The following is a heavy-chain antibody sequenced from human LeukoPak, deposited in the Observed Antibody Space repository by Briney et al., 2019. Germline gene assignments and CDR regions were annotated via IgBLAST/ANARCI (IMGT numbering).Heavy chain of an antibody. CDR3: AKGPPGGELLPFDY. CDR2: ISGSGGST. Sequence: GGSLRLSCVASGFTFSSYAMSWVRQAPGKGLEWVSGISGSGGSTYYADTVKGRFTISRDNSKNTLYLQMNSLRAEDTAVYYCAKGPPGGELLPFDYWGQGTLVTVSS. D-gene: IGHD1-26*01. J-gene: IGHJ4*02. CDR1: GFTFSSYA. V-gene: IGHV3-23*01.